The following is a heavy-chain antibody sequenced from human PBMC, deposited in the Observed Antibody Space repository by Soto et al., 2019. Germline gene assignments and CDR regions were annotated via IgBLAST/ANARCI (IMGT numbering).Heavy chain of an antibody. V-gene: IGHV4-34*01. D-gene: IGHD6-19*01. CDR3: ARCRGWYGWEGPHQDY. CDR2: INHSGST. CDR1: GGSFSGYY. J-gene: IGHJ4*02. Sequence: QVQLQQWGAGLLKPSETLSLPCAVYGGSFSGYYWSWIRQPPGKGLEWIGEINHSGSTNYNPSLNSRVTISVDASKVQVSLMLGSVISVGTAVYYCARCRGWYGWEGPHQDYWGQGTLVTVSS.